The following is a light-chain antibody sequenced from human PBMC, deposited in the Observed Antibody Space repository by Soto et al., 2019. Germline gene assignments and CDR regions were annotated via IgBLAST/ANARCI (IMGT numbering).Light chain of an antibody. CDR3: QQYGSSRT. J-gene: IGKJ1*01. Sequence: EIVLTQSPVTLSLSPGDTATLSCRASQSVSSNYLPRYQQNSGQAPTLLIYGASSRITGIPHSFSGSGSGTDFSLTISRLEPEDFAVYYCQQYGSSRTFGQGTKVDIK. CDR1: QSVSSNY. CDR2: GAS. V-gene: IGKV3-20*01.